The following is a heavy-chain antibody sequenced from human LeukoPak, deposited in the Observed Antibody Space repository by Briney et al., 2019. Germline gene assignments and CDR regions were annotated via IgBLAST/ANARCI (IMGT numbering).Heavy chain of an antibody. CDR2: ISYDGSNK. CDR1: GFTFSSYG. D-gene: IGHD1-26*01. CDR3: AKKSVRGGATVSPSDY. V-gene: IGHV3-30*18. Sequence: GRSLRLSCAASGFTFSSYGMHWVRQAPGKGLEWVAVISYDGSNKYYADSVKGRFTISRDNSKNTLYLQMNSLRAEDSAVYYCAKKSVRGGATVSPSDYWGQGTLVTVSS. J-gene: IGHJ4*02.